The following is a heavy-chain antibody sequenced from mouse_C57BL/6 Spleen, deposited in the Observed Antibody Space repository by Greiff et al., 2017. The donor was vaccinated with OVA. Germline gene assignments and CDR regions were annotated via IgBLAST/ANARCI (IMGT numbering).Heavy chain of an antibody. D-gene: IGHD2-5*01. J-gene: IGHJ4*01. CDR2: ISSGSSTI. Sequence: EVKLQESGGGLVKPGGSLKLSCAASGFTFSDYGMHWVRQAPEKGLEWVAYISSGSSTIYYADTVKGRFTISRDNAKNTLFLQMTSLRSEDTAMYYCARSYSTYAMDYWGQGTSVTVSS. CDR1: GFTFSDYG. V-gene: IGHV5-17*01. CDR3: ARSYSTYAMDY.